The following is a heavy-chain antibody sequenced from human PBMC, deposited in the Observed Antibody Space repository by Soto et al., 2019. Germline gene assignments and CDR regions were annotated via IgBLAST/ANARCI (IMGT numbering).Heavy chain of an antibody. V-gene: IGHV4-38-2*01. D-gene: IGHD4-17*01. CDR1: GYSISSGFY. CDR2: VYHSGST. J-gene: IGHJ6*02. CDR3: ARAFYGDDAAYYYGMDV. Sequence: PSETLSLTCAVSGYSISSGFYWGWIRQPPGKGLEWIGSVYHSGSTYYNPYNPSLKSRVTISVDTSKNQFSLKLRSVTAADTAVYYCARAFYGDDAAYYYGMDVWGQGTTVTVSS.